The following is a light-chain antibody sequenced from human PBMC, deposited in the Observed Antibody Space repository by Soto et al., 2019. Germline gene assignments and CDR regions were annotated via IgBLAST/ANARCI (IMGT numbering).Light chain of an antibody. CDR1: QSVGNN. CDR2: GAS. V-gene: IGKV3-15*01. Sequence: IVLTKSPATLSVSPGAEATLSCRASQSVGNNVAWYQQKPGQVPSLLIYGASTRATGIPARCSGSGSGTEFTLTISSLQSEDFAVYYCQQYDNWPPWTFGQGTKVDI. CDR3: QQYDNWPPWT. J-gene: IGKJ1*01.